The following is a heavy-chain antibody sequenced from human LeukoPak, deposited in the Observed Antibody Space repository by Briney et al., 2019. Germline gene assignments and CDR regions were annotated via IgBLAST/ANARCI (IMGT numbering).Heavy chain of an antibody. Sequence: GGSLRLSCAASGFTFSSYAMSWVRQAPGKGLEWVSCISASGGSTFYADSVKGRFTISRDNSKNTLYVQMNGLRVEDTAVYYCVREGPRGLAFDIWGQGTMVTVSS. D-gene: IGHD3/OR15-3a*01. CDR1: GFTFSSYA. CDR3: VREGPRGLAFDI. V-gene: IGHV3-23*01. CDR2: ISASGGST. J-gene: IGHJ3*02.